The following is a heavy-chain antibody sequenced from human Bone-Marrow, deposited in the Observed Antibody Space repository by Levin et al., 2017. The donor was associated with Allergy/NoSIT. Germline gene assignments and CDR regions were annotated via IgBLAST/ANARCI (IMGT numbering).Heavy chain of an antibody. CDR3: ARGKMGFGGILANAFDI. D-gene: IGHD3-16*02. CDR1: GITLSSYD. Sequence: SLLLPCAASGITLSSYDMHWVRQGPGPFLSFFSSLFLSSSPSSSSSFTGRFTISRENARNSLSLQMNSLRAGDTAVYFCARGKMGFGGILANAFDIWGQGTVVTVSS. J-gene: IGHJ3*02. CDR2: LFLSSSP. V-gene: IGHV3-13*05.